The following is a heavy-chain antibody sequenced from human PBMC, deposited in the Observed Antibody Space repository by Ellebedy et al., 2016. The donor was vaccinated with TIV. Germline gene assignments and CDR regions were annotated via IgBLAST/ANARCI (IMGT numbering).Heavy chain of an antibody. CDR3: ARDHYCSGGSCYLNYFDY. D-gene: IGHD2-15*01. J-gene: IGHJ4*02. CDR1: GGTFSSYS. Sequence: SVKVSCXASGGTFSSYSISWVRQPPGQGLEWMGGIIPIFGTANYAQKFQGRVTITADESTSTAYMELSSLRSEDTAVYYCARDHYCSGGSCYLNYFDYWGQGTLVNVSS. CDR2: IIPIFGTA. V-gene: IGHV1-69*13.